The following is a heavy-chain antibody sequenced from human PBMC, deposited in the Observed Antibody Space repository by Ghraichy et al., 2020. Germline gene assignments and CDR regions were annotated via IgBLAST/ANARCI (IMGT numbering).Heavy chain of an antibody. CDR2: IIPIFGTA. D-gene: IGHD2-2*01. V-gene: IGHV1-69*13. CDR3: ARVVPAAIDCPLCDYYYYGMDV. Sequence: SVKVSCKASGGTFSSYAISWVRQAPGQGLEWMGGIIPIFGTANYAQKFQGRVTITADESTSTAYMELSSLRSEDTAVYYCARVVPAAIDCPLCDYYYYGMDVWGQGTTVTVSS. CDR1: GGTFSSYA. J-gene: IGHJ6*02.